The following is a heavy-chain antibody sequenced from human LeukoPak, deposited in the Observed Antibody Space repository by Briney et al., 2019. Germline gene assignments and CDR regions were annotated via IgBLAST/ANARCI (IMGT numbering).Heavy chain of an antibody. V-gene: IGHV3-21*01. CDR3: ARDSDYDFWSGLGGRTLYYYYYGMDV. J-gene: IGHJ6*02. CDR2: ISSSSSYI. Sequence: PGGSLRLSCAASGFTFSSYSMNWVRQAPGKGLEWVSSISSSSSYIYYADSVKGRFTISRDNAKNSLYLQVNSLRAEDTAVYYCARDSDYDFWSGLGGRTLYYYYYGMDVWGQGATVTVSS. CDR1: GFTFSSYS. D-gene: IGHD3-3*01.